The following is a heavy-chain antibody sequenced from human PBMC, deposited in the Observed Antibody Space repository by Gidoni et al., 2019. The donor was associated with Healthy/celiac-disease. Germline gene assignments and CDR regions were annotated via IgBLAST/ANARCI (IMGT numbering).Heavy chain of an antibody. V-gene: IGHV3-33*01. CDR1: GFTFSSYG. D-gene: IGHD3-22*01. CDR2: IWYDGSNK. J-gene: IGHJ6*02. Sequence: QVQLVASGGGVVQPGRSLRLSCAASGFTFSSYGMHWVRQAPGKGLEWVAVIWYDGSNKYYADSVKGRFTISRDNSKNTLYLQMNSLRAEDTAVYYCARDFGSYYYDSSGYFHYGMDVWGQGTTVTVSS. CDR3: ARDFGSYYYDSSGYFHYGMDV.